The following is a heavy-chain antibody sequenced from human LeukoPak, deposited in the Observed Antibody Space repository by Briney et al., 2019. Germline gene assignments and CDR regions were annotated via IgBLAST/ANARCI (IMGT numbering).Heavy chain of an antibody. CDR2: IYYSGST. D-gene: IGHD2-15*01. CDR3: ARDGHCSGGSCYFDY. Sequence: SETLSLTCTVSGXSISSYYWSWIRQPPGKGQEWIGYIYYSGSTNYNPSLKSRVTISVDTSKNQFSLKLSSVTAADTAVYYCARDGHCSGGSCYFDYWGQGTLVTVSS. V-gene: IGHV4-59*01. CDR1: GXSISSYY. J-gene: IGHJ4*02.